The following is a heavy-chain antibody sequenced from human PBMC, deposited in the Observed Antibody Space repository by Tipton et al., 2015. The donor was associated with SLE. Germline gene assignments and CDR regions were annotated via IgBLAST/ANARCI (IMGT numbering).Heavy chain of an antibody. CDR1: GGSFSGYY. J-gene: IGHJ4*02. V-gene: IGHV4-34*01. D-gene: IGHD3-22*01. CDR3: ARGSSGYSLAYFDY. CDR2: INHSGST. Sequence: TLSLTCAVYGGSFSGYYWSWIRQPPGKGLEWIGEINHSGSTNYNPSLKSRVTISVDTSKNQFSLKLSSVTAADTAVYYCARGSSGYSLAYFDYWGQGTLVTVSS.